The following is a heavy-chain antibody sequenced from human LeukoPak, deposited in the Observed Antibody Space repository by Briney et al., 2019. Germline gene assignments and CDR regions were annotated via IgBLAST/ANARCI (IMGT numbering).Heavy chain of an antibody. V-gene: IGHV1-18*01. J-gene: IGHJ6*03. CDR2: ISGKTGNI. CDR1: GYNFLNYG. CDR3: ARRFLNSHPIYYYMDV. D-gene: IGHD2-21*01. Sequence: ASVKVSCKASGYNFLNYGISWVRQAPGQGLEWMGWISGKTGNINYAQKFQARATMTRDTSTSTAYMELRSLRSDDTAVYFCARRFLNSHPIYYYMDVRAQGTTVIVSS.